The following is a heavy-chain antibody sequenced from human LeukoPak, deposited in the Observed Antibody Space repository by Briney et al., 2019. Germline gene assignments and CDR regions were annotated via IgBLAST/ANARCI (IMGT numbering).Heavy chain of an antibody. Sequence: SATLSLTCAVYGGSFSGYYWSWIRQPPGKGLEWIGEINHSGSTNYNPSLKSRVTISVDTSKNQFSLKLSSVTAADTAVYYCGGYCSSTSCRRAGYYYYYMDVWGKGTTVTVSS. D-gene: IGHD2-2*01. CDR3: GGYCSSTSCRRAGYYYYYMDV. J-gene: IGHJ6*03. CDR1: GGSFSGYY. V-gene: IGHV4-34*01. CDR2: INHSGST.